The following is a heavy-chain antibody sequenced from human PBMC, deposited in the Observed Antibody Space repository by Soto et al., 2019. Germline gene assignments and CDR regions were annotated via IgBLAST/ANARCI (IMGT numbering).Heavy chain of an antibody. V-gene: IGHV1-8*01. Sequence: QAQLVQSGAEVKKPGASVKVSCKASGYTFTGYDINWVRQATGQGREWMGWMNANSGNTGYAQNFQGRVTMSRDNSINTAYMELTSLRDDDSAVYYCAGEKVGTTRIDFWGQGTLDTVSS. CDR2: MNANSGNT. CDR3: AGEKVGTTRIDF. D-gene: IGHD1-26*01. J-gene: IGHJ4*02. CDR1: GYTFTGYD.